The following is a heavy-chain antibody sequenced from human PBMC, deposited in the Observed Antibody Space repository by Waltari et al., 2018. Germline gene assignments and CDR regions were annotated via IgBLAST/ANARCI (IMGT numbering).Heavy chain of an antibody. D-gene: IGHD6-19*01. CDR2: IYHSGST. Sequence: QVQFPESGPGLVQPAGPLSLTCAVYGYSLSCGYYWGWIRQPPVKGLYWIGSIYHSGSTYYNPSLKSRVTISLDTFKSQFSQKLSAVTAADTAVYYCARHSGLVLDYWGQGTLVTVSS. CDR1: GYSLSCGYY. J-gene: IGHJ4*02. CDR3: ARHSGLVLDY. V-gene: IGHV4-38-2*01.